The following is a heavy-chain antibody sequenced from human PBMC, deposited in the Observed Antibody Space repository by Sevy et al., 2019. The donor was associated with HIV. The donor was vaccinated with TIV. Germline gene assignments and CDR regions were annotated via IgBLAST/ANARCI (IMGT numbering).Heavy chain of an antibody. CDR1: GYTFTGYY. J-gene: IGHJ3*02. D-gene: IGHD6-19*01. V-gene: IGHV1-2*02. Sequence: ASVKVSCKASGYTFTGYYMHWVRQAPGQGLEWMGWINPNSGGTNYAQKFQGRVTMTRDTSISTAYMELSRLRSDDTAVYYCASDGNTVAGTISDAFDIWGQGTMVTVSS. CDR2: INPNSGGT. CDR3: ASDGNTVAGTISDAFDI.